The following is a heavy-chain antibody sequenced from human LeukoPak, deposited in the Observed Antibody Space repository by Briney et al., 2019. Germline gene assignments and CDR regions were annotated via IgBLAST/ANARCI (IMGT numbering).Heavy chain of an antibody. CDR1: GGSISSYY. J-gene: IGHJ5*02. Sequence: SETLSLTCTVSGGSISSYYWSWIRQPPGKGLEWIGYIYYSGSTNYNPSLKSRVTISVDTSKNQFSLKLSSVTAADTAVYYCARRIAARPRWFDPWGQRTLVTVSS. D-gene: IGHD6-6*01. CDR3: ARRIAARPRWFDP. V-gene: IGHV4-59*01. CDR2: IYYSGST.